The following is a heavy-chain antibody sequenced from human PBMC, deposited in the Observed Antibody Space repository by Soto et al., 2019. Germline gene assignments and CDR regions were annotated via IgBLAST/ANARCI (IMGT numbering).Heavy chain of an antibody. CDR1: GGSISSGGYY. J-gene: IGHJ4*02. D-gene: IGHD5-12*01. Sequence: SETLSLTCTVSGGSISSGGYYWRWIRQHPGKGLEWIGYIYYSGSTYYNPSLKSRVTISVDTSKNQFSLKLSSVTAADTAVYYCARAQGWLRENFDYWGQGTLVTVSS. CDR2: IYYSGST. CDR3: ARAQGWLRENFDY. V-gene: IGHV4-31*03.